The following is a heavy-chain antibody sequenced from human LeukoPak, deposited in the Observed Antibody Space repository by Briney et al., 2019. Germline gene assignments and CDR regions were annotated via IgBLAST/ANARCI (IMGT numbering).Heavy chain of an antibody. Sequence: GGSLRLSCAASGFTFSSYWMSWVRQAPGKGLEWVANIKQDGSEKYYVDSVKGRFTISRDNAKNSLYLQMNSLRAEDTAVYYCARRRYTGSSQHFDYWGQGTLVTVSS. CDR2: IKQDGSEK. CDR3: ARRRYTGSSQHFDY. V-gene: IGHV3-7*01. CDR1: GFTFSSYW. D-gene: IGHD1-26*01. J-gene: IGHJ4*02.